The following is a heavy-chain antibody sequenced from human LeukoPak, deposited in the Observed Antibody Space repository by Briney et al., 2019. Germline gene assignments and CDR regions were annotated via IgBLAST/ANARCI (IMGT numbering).Heavy chain of an antibody. Sequence: GASVKVSCKASGYIFTDYYMHWVRQAPGQGLEWVGRINLNSGDTKYAQKFQGRVTMTRDTSISTADMELSRLRSDDTAVYYCARDSASLPGTFFDYWGQGTLVSVSS. J-gene: IGHJ4*02. D-gene: IGHD6-13*01. V-gene: IGHV1-2*06. CDR1: GYIFTDYY. CDR2: INLNSGDT. CDR3: ARDSASLPGTFFDY.